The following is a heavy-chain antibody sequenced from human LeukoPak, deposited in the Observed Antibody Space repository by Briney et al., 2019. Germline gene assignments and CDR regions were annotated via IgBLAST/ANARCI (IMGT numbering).Heavy chain of an antibody. V-gene: IGHV4-34*01. J-gene: IGHJ3*02. CDR2: INHSGST. CDR1: GGSFSGYY. CDR3: ARGRGRYFFLEPGYSAFDI. Sequence: SETLSLTCAVYGGSFSGYYWSWIRQPPGKGLEWIGEINHSGSTNYNPSLKSRVTISVDTSKNQFSLKLSSVTAADMAVYYCARGRGRYFFLEPGYSAFDIWGQGTMVTVSS. D-gene: IGHD3-3*01.